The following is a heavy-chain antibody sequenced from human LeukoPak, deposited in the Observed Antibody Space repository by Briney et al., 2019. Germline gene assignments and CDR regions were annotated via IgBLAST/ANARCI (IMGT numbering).Heavy chain of an antibody. Sequence: SVKVSFKASGGTFSSYAISWVRQAPGQGLEWMGGIIPIFGTANYAQKFQGRVTITADESTSTAYMELSSLRSEDTAVYYCARVPVAGSNWFDPWGQGTLVTVSS. CDR3: ARVPVAGSNWFDP. J-gene: IGHJ5*02. CDR2: IIPIFGTA. CDR1: GGTFSSYA. V-gene: IGHV1-69*01. D-gene: IGHD6-19*01.